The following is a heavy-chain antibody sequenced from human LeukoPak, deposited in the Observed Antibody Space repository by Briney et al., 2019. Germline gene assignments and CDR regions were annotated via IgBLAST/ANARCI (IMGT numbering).Heavy chain of an antibody. J-gene: IGHJ4*02. CDR1: GGSFSGYY. D-gene: IGHD3-10*01. CDR2: IDHSGST. Sequence: PSETLSLTCAVYGGSFSGYYWTWIRQPPGKGLEWIGEIDHSGSTNYNPSLKSRVTISVDTSKNQFSLKLSSVTAADTAVYYCARHSRQYYYGSGSSQYYFDYWGQGTLVTVSS. CDR3: ARHSRQYYYGSGSSQYYFDY. V-gene: IGHV4-34*01.